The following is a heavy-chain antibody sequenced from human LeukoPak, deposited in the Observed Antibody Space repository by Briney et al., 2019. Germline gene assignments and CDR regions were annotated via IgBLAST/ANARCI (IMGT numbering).Heavy chain of an antibody. J-gene: IGHJ5*02. CDR2: ISSSSSYI. V-gene: IGHV3-21*01. Sequence: GGSLRLSCAASGFTFSSYSMNWVRQAPGKGLEWVSSISSSSSYIYYADSVKGRFTISRDNAKNSLYLQMNSLRVEDTAVYYCARDPRNVGLAPWGQGTLVTVSS. CDR3: ARDPRNVGLAP. D-gene: IGHD2-15*01. CDR1: GFTFSSYS.